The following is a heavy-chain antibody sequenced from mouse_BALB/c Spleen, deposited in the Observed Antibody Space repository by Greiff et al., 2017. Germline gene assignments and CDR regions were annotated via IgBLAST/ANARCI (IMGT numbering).Heavy chain of an antibody. CDR1: VYSFTSYW. D-gene: IGHD1-1*01. V-gene: IGHV1-5*01. CDR2: IYPGNSDT. CDR3: TRSEYYGSSYVLSYWYFDV. Sequence: EVQLQQSGTVLARPGASVKMSCKASVYSFTSYWMHWVKQRPGQGLEWIGAIYPGNSDTSYNQKFKGKAKLTAVTSAITAYMELSSLTNEDSAVYYCTRSEYYGSSYVLSYWYFDVWGAGTTVTVSS. J-gene: IGHJ1*01.